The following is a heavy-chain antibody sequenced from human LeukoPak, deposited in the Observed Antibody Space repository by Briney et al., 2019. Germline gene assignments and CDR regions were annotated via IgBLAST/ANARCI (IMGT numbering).Heavy chain of an antibody. Sequence: PSETLSLTSAVSGYSISSNHWWGWIRQPPGKGLEWIGYIFYAGSTYYNPSLKSRVTMSVDTSKNQFSLRLSSVTAVDTAVYYCARIGPIVGAAWVDYWGQGTLVSVSS. D-gene: IGHD1-26*01. CDR3: ARIGPIVGAAWVDY. V-gene: IGHV4-28*01. CDR2: IFYAGST. J-gene: IGHJ4*02. CDR1: GYSISSNHW.